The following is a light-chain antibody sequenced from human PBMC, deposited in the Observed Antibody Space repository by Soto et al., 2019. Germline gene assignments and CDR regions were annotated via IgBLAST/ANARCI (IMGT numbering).Light chain of an antibody. Sequence: QSVLTQPPSASGSPGQSVTISCTGTNSDVGGYNYVSWYQQHPGKGPKLMIYEVTKRPSGVPDRFSGSKSGNTASLTVAGLQAEDEADDYCSSYAGSNNYVFGTGTKLTVL. J-gene: IGLJ1*01. V-gene: IGLV2-8*01. CDR1: NSDVGGYNY. CDR3: SSYAGSNNYV. CDR2: EVT.